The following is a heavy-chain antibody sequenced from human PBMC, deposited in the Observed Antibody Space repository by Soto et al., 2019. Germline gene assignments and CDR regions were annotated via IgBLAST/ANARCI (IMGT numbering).Heavy chain of an antibody. CDR2: IYYSGNT. CDR1: GGSTSSDSY. CDR3: AREGGESSDGLYYFDS. J-gene: IGHJ4*02. D-gene: IGHD3-16*01. V-gene: IGHV4-30-4*01. Sequence: SETRSLTCTVSGGSTSSDSYWSLIRQPPGKGLEWIGHIYYSGNTDYNPSLKSRLAISIDTSKNQFSLKLSSVTAADTAVYFCAREGGESSDGLYYFDSWGQGSLVTVSS.